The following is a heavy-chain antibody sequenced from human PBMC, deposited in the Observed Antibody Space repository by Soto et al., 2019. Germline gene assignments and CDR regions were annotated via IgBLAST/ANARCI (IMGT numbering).Heavy chain of an antibody. CDR3: ARDGGTDCSGGSCYSDGMDV. Sequence: EVQLVESGGGLIQPGGSLRLSCAASGFTVSSNYMSWVRQAPGKGLEWVSVIYSGGSTYYADSVKGRFTISRDNSKNTLYLQMNSLRAEDTAVYYCARDGGTDCSGGSCYSDGMDVWGQGTTVIVSS. CDR1: GFTVSSNY. D-gene: IGHD2-15*01. CDR2: IYSGGST. J-gene: IGHJ6*02. V-gene: IGHV3-53*01.